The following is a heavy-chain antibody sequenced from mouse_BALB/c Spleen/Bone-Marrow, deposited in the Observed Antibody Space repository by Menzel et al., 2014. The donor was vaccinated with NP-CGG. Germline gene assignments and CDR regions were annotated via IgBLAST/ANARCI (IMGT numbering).Heavy chain of an antibody. V-gene: IGHV1S137*01. Sequence: QVQLQQPGAELVRPGVSVKISCKGSGYTFTDYAMHWVKQSHAKSLEWIGVISTYYGDASYNQEFKGKATMTVDKSSSTAYMELARLTSEDSAIYYCASGNYYYAMDYWGQGTSVTVSS. J-gene: IGHJ4*01. CDR1: GYTFTDYA. CDR2: ISTYYGDA. CDR3: ASGNYYYAMDY. D-gene: IGHD2-1*01.